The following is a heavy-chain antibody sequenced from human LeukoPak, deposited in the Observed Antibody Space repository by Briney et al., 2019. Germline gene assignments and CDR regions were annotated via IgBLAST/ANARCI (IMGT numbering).Heavy chain of an antibody. CDR3: ARDPPLWPFDY. J-gene: IGHJ4*02. D-gene: IGHD3-10*01. Sequence: GGSLRLSCAASGFTFSSYSMNWVRQAPGKGPEWVSSISSSSSYIYYADSVKGRFTISRDNAKNSLYLQMNSLRAEDTAVYYCARDPPLWPFDYWGQGTLVTVSS. CDR2: ISSSSSYI. CDR1: GFTFSSYS. V-gene: IGHV3-21*01.